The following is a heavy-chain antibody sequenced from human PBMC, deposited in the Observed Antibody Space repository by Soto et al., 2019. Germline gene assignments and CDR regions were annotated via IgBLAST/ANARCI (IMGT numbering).Heavy chain of an antibody. CDR1: GYTFTSYA. Sequence: ASVKVSCKASGYTFTSYAMHWVRQAPGQRLEWMGWINAGNGNTKYSQKFQGRVTITTDTPASTAYMELSSLRSEDTAVYYCARVSSFRDFDWLFAFDSWGRGTLVTVSS. CDR3: ARVSSFRDFDWLFAFDS. V-gene: IGHV1-3*01. J-gene: IGHJ4*02. D-gene: IGHD3-9*01. CDR2: INAGNGNT.